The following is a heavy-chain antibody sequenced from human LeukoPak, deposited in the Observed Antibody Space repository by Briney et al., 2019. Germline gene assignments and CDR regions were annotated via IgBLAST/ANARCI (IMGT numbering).Heavy chain of an antibody. Sequence: PGGSLRLSCAASGFTFDDYAMHWVRQAPGKGLEWVSGISWNSGSIGYADSVKGRFTISRDNSKNTLYLQMNSLRAEDTAVYYCARDLGDSGTTPLDYWGQGTLVTVSS. CDR3: ARDLGDSGTTPLDY. D-gene: IGHD1-7*01. CDR1: GFTFDDYA. CDR2: ISWNSGSI. J-gene: IGHJ4*02. V-gene: IGHV3-9*01.